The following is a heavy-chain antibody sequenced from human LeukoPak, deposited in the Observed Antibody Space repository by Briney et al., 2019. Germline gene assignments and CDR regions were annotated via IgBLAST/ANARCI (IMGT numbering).Heavy chain of an antibody. V-gene: IGHV4-30-4*08. J-gene: IGHJ6*03. Sequence: SETLSLTCAVSGGSMTNDYYRSWIRQPPGKGLEWIGYIYYSGSTYYNPSLKSRVTISVDTSKNQFSLMVSSLTAADTAAYFCARGPEYMDVWGKGTTVTVSS. CDR2: IYYSGST. D-gene: IGHD1-14*01. CDR1: GGSMTNDYY. CDR3: ARGPEYMDV.